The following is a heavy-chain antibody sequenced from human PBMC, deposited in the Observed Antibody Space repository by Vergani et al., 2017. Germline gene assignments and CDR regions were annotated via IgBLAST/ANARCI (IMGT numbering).Heavy chain of an antibody. V-gene: IGHV4-30-4*08. CDR2: IYYSGST. J-gene: IGHJ4*02. D-gene: IGHD3-22*01. CDR1: GGSISSGDYY. Sequence: QVQLQESGPGLVKPSQTLSLTCTVSGGSISSGDYYWSWIRQPPGKGLEWIGYIYYSGSTYYNPSLKSRVTISVDTSKNQFSLKLSSVTAADTAVYYCARGSDYYDSSGTGNYWGQGTLVTVSS. CDR3: ARGSDYYDSSGTGNY.